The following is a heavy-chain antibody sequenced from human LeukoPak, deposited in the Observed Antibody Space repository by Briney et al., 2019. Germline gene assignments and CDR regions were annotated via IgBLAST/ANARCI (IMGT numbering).Heavy chain of an antibody. V-gene: IGHV4-34*01. Sequence: SETLSLTCAVYGGSFSGYYWSWIRQPPGKGLEWIGEINHSGSTNYNPSLKSRVTISVDTSKNQFSLKLSSVTAADTAVYCCARGSGSYYKVDYWGQGTLVTVSS. CDR1: GGSFSGYY. CDR2: INHSGST. CDR3: ARGSGSYYKVDY. J-gene: IGHJ4*02. D-gene: IGHD3-10*01.